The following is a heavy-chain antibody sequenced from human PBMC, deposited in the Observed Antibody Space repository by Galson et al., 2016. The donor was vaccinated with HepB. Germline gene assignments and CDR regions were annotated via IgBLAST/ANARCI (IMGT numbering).Heavy chain of an antibody. V-gene: IGHV3-66*01. D-gene: IGHD1-1*01. J-gene: IGHJ4*02. Sequence: SLRLSCAASGFTVSSNYMSWIRQAPGKGLEWVSVIYSGDNTFYADSVKGRFTISRDNSMNTLYLQMITLRVEDTAVYYCARGYPGGFDYWGQGTLVTVSS. CDR2: IYSGDNT. CDR1: GFTVSSNY. CDR3: ARGYPGGFDY.